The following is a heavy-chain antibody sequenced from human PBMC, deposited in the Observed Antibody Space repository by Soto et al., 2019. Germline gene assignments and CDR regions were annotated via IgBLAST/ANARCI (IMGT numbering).Heavy chain of an antibody. CDR2: VNNDGSGT. J-gene: IGHJ6*02. Sequence: EVQLVESGGGLVQPGGSLRLSCAAYGYTFSRYWIHWVRQAPGKGLVWVSRVNNDGSGTAYADSVEGRFTISRDNAKNAVDLQLNRLRGEDTAVYYCGRGGSEHAMDVWGQRTTVTVSS. CDR3: GRGGSEHAMDV. CDR1: GYTFSRYW. V-gene: IGHV3-74*01.